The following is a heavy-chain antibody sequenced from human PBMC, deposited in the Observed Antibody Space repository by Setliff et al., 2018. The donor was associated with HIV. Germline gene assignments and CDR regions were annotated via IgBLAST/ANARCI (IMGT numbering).Heavy chain of an antibody. J-gene: IGHJ5*02. D-gene: IGHD3-16*01. CDR2: IKQDGSET. Sequence: GGSLRLSCAASGFTFSNYWMDWVRQAPGKGLEWVATIKQDGSETYYMDSVKGRFTISRDNARTSLFLEMGSLRDEDTAVYLCANLWELGAWGQGTLVTVSS. CDR3: ANLWELGA. V-gene: IGHV3-7*03. CDR1: GFTFSNYW.